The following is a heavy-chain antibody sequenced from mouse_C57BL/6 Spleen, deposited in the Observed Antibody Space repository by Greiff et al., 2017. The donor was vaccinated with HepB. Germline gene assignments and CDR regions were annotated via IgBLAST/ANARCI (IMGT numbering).Heavy chain of an antibody. CDR1: GYTFTDYY. CDR2: INPNNGGT. CDR3: AREGETGTFDY. V-gene: IGHV1-26*01. D-gene: IGHD4-1*01. J-gene: IGHJ2*01. Sequence: VQLQQSGPELVKPGASVKISCKASGYTFTDYYMNWVKQSHGKSLEWIGDINPNNGGTSYNQKFKGKATLTVDKSSSTAYMELRSLTSEDSAVYYCAREGETGTFDYWGQGTTLTVSS.